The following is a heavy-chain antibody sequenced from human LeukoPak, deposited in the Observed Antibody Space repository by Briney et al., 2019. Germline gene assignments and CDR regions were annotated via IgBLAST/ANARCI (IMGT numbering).Heavy chain of an antibody. J-gene: IGHJ4*02. CDR2: IKQDGSVK. CDR1: GFTFSYYW. CDR3: ARDGYSSRWYFDY. V-gene: IGHV3-7*01. Sequence: GGSLRLSCAASGFTFSYYWMSWVRQAPGKGLEWVANIKQDGSVKYYVDSVKGRVTISRDNAKNSLYLQMNSLRAEDTAVYFCARDGYSSRWYFDYWGQGILVTVSS. D-gene: IGHD6-13*01.